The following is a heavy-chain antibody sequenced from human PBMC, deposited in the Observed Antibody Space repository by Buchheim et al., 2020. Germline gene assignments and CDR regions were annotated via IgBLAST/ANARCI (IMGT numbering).Heavy chain of an antibody. D-gene: IGHD4-23*01. J-gene: IGHJ4*02. CDR1: GFTVSRYW. CDR3: ARASNSRDYFDS. CDR2: IDGDGSAA. Sequence: EVQLVESGGGLVQPGQSLRLSCAASGFTVSRYWMHWVRQVPGKGLVWVSRIDGDGSAADYADSATGRVTVSRDNAKNTVYLQLNSLRVEDTAVYYCARASNSRDYFDSWGQGTL. V-gene: IGHV3-74*01.